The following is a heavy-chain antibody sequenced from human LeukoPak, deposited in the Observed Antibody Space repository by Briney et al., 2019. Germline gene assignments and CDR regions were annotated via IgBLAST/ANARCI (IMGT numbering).Heavy chain of an antibody. D-gene: IGHD1-1*01. J-gene: IGHJ3*02. CDR1: GGTFSSYA. CDR3: ARGLEIRGDAFDI. Sequence: ASVKVSCKASGGTFSSYAISWVRQAPGQGLEWMGGIIPICGTANYAQKLQGRVTITADESTSSAYMELSSLRSEDTAVYYCARGLEIRGDAFDIWGQGTMVTVSS. CDR2: IIPICGTA. V-gene: IGHV1-69*01.